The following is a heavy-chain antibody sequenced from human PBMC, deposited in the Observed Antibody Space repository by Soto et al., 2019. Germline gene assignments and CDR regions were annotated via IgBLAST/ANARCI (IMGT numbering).Heavy chain of an antibody. Sequence: VSVKGYCKAAGYTFTDDYVHWVRQDPGQGLEWMGWINPNSGGTKSAQKFQGRVTMTRDTSISTAYMELSRLRSDDTAVYYCARRKGDYYDSSGYHYYFDYWGQGTLVTVSS. CDR2: INPNSGGT. D-gene: IGHD3-22*01. CDR1: GYTFTDDY. J-gene: IGHJ4*02. V-gene: IGHV1-2*02. CDR3: ARRKGDYYDSSGYHYYFDY.